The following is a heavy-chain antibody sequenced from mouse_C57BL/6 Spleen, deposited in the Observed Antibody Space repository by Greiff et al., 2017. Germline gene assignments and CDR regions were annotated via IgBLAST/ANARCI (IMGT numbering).Heavy chain of an antibody. J-gene: IGHJ2*01. D-gene: IGHD1-1*01. CDR2: INPNNGGT. CDR3: ARSVTTVVPYFDY. CDR1: GYTFTDYN. V-gene: IGHV1-22*01. Sequence: VHVKQSGPELVKPGASVKMSCKASGYTFTDYNMHWVKQSHGKSLEWIGYINPNNGGTSYNQKFKGKATLTVNKSSSTAYMELRSLTSEDSAVYYCARSVTTVVPYFDYWGQGTTLTVSS.